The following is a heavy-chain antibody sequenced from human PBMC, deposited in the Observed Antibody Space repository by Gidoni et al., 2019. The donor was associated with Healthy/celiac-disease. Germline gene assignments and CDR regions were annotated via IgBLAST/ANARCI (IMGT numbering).Heavy chain of an antibody. J-gene: IGHJ4*02. CDR1: GFTFSSYG. CDR3: ARDQVRTTGIRGLDY. Sequence: QVQLVESGGGVVQPGRSLRLSCAASGFTFSSYGMHWVRQAPGKGLEWVAVIWYDGSNKYYADSVKGRFTISRDNSKNTLYLQMNSLRAEDTAVYYCARDQVRTTGIRGLDYWGQGTLVTVSS. CDR2: IWYDGSNK. V-gene: IGHV3-33*01. D-gene: IGHD1-1*01.